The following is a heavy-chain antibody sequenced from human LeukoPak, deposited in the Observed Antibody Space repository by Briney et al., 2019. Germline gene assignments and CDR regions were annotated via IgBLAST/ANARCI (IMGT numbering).Heavy chain of an antibody. CDR1: GGSISSYY. V-gene: IGHV4-4*07. Sequence: SETLSLTCTVSGGSISSYYWSWIRQPAGKGLEWIGRIYTSGSTNYNPSLKSRVTMSVDTSKNQFSLKLSSVTAADTDVYYCARGEDFGQAPDSYGYYGMDVWGQGTTVTVSS. CDR3: ARGEDFGQAPDSYGYYGMDV. J-gene: IGHJ6*02. CDR2: IYTSGST. D-gene: IGHD2-15*01.